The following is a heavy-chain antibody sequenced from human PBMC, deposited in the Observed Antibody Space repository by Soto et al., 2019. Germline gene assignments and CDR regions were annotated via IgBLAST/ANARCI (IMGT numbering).Heavy chain of an antibody. Sequence: GGSLRLSCAASGFTFSSFAMSWVRQAPGQGLEWVSALSPDAGSTYYADSVKGRFTISRDNSRNTLSLQMNSLRAEDTAVYYCAQYNLPASPLDIWGQGTTVTVSS. CDR1: GFTFSSFA. CDR2: LSPDAGST. D-gene: IGHD1-1*01. CDR3: AQYNLPASPLDI. J-gene: IGHJ3*02. V-gene: IGHV3-23*01.